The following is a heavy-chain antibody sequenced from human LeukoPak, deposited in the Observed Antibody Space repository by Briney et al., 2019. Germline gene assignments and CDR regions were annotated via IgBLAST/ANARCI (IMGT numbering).Heavy chain of an antibody. CDR3: AREPTYSSSWYTTCDY. Sequence: GGSLRLSCAASGFTFSSYEMNWVRQAPGKGLEWVSGIGGSGVRTYYADSVKGRFTISRDNSRNTVYLQMKSLRAEDTAVYYCAREPTYSSSWYTTCDYWGQGTLVTVSS. CDR1: GFTFSSYE. CDR2: IGGSGVRT. J-gene: IGHJ4*02. V-gene: IGHV3-23*01. D-gene: IGHD6-13*01.